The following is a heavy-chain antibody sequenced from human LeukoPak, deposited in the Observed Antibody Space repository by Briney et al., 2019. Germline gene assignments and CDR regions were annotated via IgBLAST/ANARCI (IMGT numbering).Heavy chain of an antibody. J-gene: IGHJ5*02. D-gene: IGHD2-2*01. V-gene: IGHV1-69*04. Sequence: SVKVSCKASGGTFSSYAIGWVRQAPGQGLEWMGRIIPIFGIANYAQKFQGRVTITADKSTSTAYMELSSLRSEDTAVYYCASDIVVVPAAMGNWFDPWGQGTLVTVSS. CDR2: IIPIFGIA. CDR3: ASDIVVVPAAMGNWFDP. CDR1: GGTFSSYA.